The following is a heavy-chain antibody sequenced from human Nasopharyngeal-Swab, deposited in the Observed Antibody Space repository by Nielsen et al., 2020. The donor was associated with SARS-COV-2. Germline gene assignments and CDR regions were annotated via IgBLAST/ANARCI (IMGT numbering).Heavy chain of an antibody. V-gene: IGHV3-15*01. Sequence: GGSLRLYCAASGFTFSNAWMSWVRQAPGKGLEWVGRIKSKTDGGTTDYAAPVKGRFTISRDDSKNTLYLQMNSLKTEDTAVYYCTTDRFYDYVWGSYRPNDYWGQGTLVTVSS. CDR3: TTDRFYDYVWGSYRPNDY. D-gene: IGHD3-16*02. CDR1: GFTFSNAW. CDR2: IKSKTDGGTT. J-gene: IGHJ4*02.